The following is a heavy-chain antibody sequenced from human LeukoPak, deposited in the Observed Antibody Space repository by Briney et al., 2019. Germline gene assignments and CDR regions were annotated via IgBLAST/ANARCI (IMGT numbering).Heavy chain of an antibody. CDR3: ASFTEGYCSSTSCYAPRL. CDR2: INPNSGGT. J-gene: IGHJ4*02. D-gene: IGHD2-2*01. Sequence: WASVKVSCKASGYTFTGYYMHWVRQAPGQGLEWMGWINPNSGGTNYAQKFQGRVTMTRDTSISTAYMELSRLRSDDTAVYYCASFTEGYCSSTSCYAPRLWGQGTLVTVSS. CDR1: GYTFTGYY. V-gene: IGHV1-2*02.